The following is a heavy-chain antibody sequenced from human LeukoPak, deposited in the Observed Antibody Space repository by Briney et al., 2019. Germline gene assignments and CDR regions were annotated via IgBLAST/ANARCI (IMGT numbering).Heavy chain of an antibody. CDR2: IYTSGST. D-gene: IGHD2-2*02. V-gene: IGHV4-61*02. CDR1: GGSISSSSYY. CDR3: ARADCSSTSCYMEDAFDI. Sequence: PSETLSLTCTVSGGSISSSSYYWSWIRQPAGKGLEWIGRIYTSGSTNYNPSLKSRVTMSVDTSKNQFSLKLSSVTAADTAVYYCARADCSSTSCYMEDAFDIWGQGTMVTVSS. J-gene: IGHJ3*02.